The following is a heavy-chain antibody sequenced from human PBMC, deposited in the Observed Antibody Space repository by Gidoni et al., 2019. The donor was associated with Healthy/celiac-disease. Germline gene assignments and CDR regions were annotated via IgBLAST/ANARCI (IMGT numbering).Heavy chain of an antibody. V-gene: IGHV3-13*01. CDR2: IGTAGDT. CDR3: ARDGAEYSHSQYYYYGMDV. Sequence: EVQLVESGGGLVQPGGSLRLACAASGFTFSSYDLHWVRQATGKGLELVSAIGTAGDTYYPGSVKGRFTISRENAKNSLYLQMNSLRAEDTAVYYCARDGAEYSHSQYYYYGMDVWGQGTTVTVSS. J-gene: IGHJ6*02. CDR1: GFTFSSYD. D-gene: IGHD5-18*01.